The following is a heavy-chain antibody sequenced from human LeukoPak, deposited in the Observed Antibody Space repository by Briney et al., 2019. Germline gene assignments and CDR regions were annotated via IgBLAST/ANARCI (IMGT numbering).Heavy chain of an antibody. J-gene: IGHJ5*02. D-gene: IGHD3-3*01. Sequence: ASVRVSCKASGYTFTGYYMHWVRQAPGQGLEWMGWINPSSGGTNYAQKFQGRVTMTRDTSISTAYMELSRLRSDDTAVYYCARVSDFWSGFYWFDPWGQGTLVTVSS. CDR2: INPSSGGT. CDR3: ARVSDFWSGFYWFDP. V-gene: IGHV1-2*02. CDR1: GYTFTGYY.